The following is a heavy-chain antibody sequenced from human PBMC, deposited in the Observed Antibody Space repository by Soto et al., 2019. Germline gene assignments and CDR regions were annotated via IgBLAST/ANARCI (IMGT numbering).Heavy chain of an antibody. CDR2: IYYSGST. Sequence: SETLSLTCTVSGGYISSYYWTWIRQPPGKGLEWIGYIYYSGSTNYNPSLKSRVTMSIDTSKNQFSLKLSSVTAADTAVYYCARASTYYDFWSGYPSEPKYYFDYWGQGTLVTVSS. J-gene: IGHJ4*02. V-gene: IGHV4-59*12. CDR3: ARASTYYDFWSGYPSEPKYYFDY. CDR1: GGYISSYY. D-gene: IGHD3-3*01.